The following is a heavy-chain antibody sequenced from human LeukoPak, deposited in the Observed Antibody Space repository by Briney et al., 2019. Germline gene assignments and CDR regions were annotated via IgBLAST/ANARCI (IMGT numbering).Heavy chain of an antibody. D-gene: IGHD4-17*01. J-gene: IGHJ5*02. CDR2: IMPLFGTA. CDR3: ARDVHGDYGSGWFAP. CDR1: GGTFNNSA. V-gene: IGHV1-69*05. Sequence: SVKVSCKTSGGTFNNSAISWVRQAPGQGLEWLGGIMPLFGTAGYAQKFQGRVTITKDESTRTVYLELTSLTSDDTAVYYCARDVHGDYGSGWFAPWGQGTLVSVSS.